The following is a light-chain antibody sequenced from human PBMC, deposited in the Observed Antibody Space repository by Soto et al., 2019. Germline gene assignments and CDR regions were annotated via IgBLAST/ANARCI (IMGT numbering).Light chain of an antibody. CDR1: QSVPRSY. J-gene: IGKJ5*01. V-gene: IGKV3-20*01. CDR2: GTS. CDR3: QQYASSAIT. Sequence: VVLTQSGGTLSLSPGEIATLXCRARQSVPRSYKARYQQQPGQAPSLLXYGTSSRAHGSPDRFSGSGSETDFTRTINKLEPEDFAVYYGQQYASSAITFGQGTRLDIK.